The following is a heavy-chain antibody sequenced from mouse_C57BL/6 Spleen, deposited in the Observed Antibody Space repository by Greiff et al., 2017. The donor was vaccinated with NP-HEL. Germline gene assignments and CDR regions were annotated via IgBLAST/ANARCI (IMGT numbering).Heavy chain of an antibody. D-gene: IGHD1-1*01. CDR3: ASATVVATRGAY. Sequence: QVQLQQSGPELVKPGASVKISCKASGYAFSSSWMNWVKQRPGKGLEWIGRIYPGDGDTNYNGKFKGKATLTADKSSSTAYMQLSGLTSEDSAVYFCASATVVATRGAYWGQGTLVTVSA. CDR2: IYPGDGDT. V-gene: IGHV1-82*01. J-gene: IGHJ3*01. CDR1: GYAFSSSW.